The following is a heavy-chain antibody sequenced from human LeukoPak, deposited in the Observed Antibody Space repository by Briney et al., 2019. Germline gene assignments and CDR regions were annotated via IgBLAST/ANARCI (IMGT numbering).Heavy chain of an antibody. J-gene: IGHJ4*02. CDR2: FYSSGST. CDR3: VRDGRFDSACFDS. D-gene: IGHD6-19*01. V-gene: IGHV4-39*07. CDR1: GDPLNDNLYY. Sequence: SETLSLTCNVSGDPLNDNLYYWGWIRQSPGKGLEWIGAFYSSGSTSSHSSLKSRVTISVDTSRTQLSLKLDSVTDTDTAVYYCVRDGRFDSACFDSWGPGILVTVSS.